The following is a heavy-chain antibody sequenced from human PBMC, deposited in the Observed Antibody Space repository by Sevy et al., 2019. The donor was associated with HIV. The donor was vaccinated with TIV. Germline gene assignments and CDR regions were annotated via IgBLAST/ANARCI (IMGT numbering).Heavy chain of an antibody. CDR1: GFTFSSYS. CDR3: ARGVDSSSEYYFDY. Sequence: GESLKISCAASGFTFSSYSMNWVRQAPGKGLEWVSSISSSSSYIYYADSVKGRFTISRDSAKNSLYLQMNSLRAEDTAVYYCARGVDSSSEYYFDYWGQGTLVTVSS. J-gene: IGHJ4*02. V-gene: IGHV3-21*01. CDR2: ISSSSSYI. D-gene: IGHD6-6*01.